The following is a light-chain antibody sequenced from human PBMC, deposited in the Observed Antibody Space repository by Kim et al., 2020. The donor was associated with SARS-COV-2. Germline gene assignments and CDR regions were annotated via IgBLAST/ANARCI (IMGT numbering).Light chain of an antibody. CDR1: QSVSGSK. J-gene: IGKJ2*01. V-gene: IGKV3-20*01. Sequence: SPGERATLSCRASQSVSGSKLVWYQQKPGQAPRLLVYGASSRATGIPDRFSGSGSGTDFTLTISRLEPEDVAVYYCQQYGSSPRTFGQGTKLEI. CDR2: GAS. CDR3: QQYGSSPRT.